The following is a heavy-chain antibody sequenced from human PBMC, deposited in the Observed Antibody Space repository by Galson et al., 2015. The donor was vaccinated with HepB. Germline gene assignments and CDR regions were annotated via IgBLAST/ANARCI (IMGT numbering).Heavy chain of an antibody. V-gene: IGHV3-33*01. CDR3: ARDLGFGLDY. J-gene: IGHJ4*02. D-gene: IGHD3-16*01. Sequence: SLRLSCAASGFTFSSYAMNWVRQAPGKGLEWVAVIWYDGTIKYYTDSVRGRFTISRDSSKNTLFLQMSSLRVEDTAVYYCARDLGFGLDYWGQGTLVIVSS. CDR1: GFTFSSYA. CDR2: IWYDGTIK.